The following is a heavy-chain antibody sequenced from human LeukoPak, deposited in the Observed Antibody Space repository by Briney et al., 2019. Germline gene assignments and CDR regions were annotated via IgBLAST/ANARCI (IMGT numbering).Heavy chain of an antibody. D-gene: IGHD2-2*01. CDR1: GGTFSSYA. J-gene: IGHJ6*02. V-gene: IGHV1-69*04. Sequence: ASVKVSCKASGGTFSSYAISWVRQAPGQGLEWMGRIIPILGIANYAQKFQGRVTITADKSTSTAYMELSSLRSEDTAVYYCASASAQRYCSSTSCYVGGYYGMDVWGQGTTVTVSS. CDR3: ASASAQRYCSSTSCYVGGYYGMDV. CDR2: IIPILGIA.